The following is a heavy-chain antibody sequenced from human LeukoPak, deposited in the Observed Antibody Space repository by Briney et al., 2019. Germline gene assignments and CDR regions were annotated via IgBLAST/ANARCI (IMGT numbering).Heavy chain of an antibody. CDR1: GGSISSYY. D-gene: IGHD2-21*02. Sequence: SETLSLTCTVSGGSISSYYWSWIRQPPGKGLEWIGYIYYSGSTNYNPSLKSRVTISVDTSKNQFSLKLSSVTAADTAVYYCAVEERGYCGGDCRFFQHWGQGTLVTVSS. V-gene: IGHV4-59*01. CDR3: AVEERGYCGGDCRFFQH. J-gene: IGHJ1*01. CDR2: IYYSGST.